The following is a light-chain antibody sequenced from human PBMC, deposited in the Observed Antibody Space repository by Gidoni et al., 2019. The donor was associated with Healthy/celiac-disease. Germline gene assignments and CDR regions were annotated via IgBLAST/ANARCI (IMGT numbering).Light chain of an antibody. CDR2: GAS. V-gene: IGKV3-15*01. CDR3: QPHNNWPLT. Sequence: ELVMTQSPATLSVSPGERATLSCRASQSVSSNLAWYQQKPGQAPRLLIYGASTRATAIPARFSGSGSGTEFTLPISSLQSEDFAVYYCQPHNNWPLTFGGGTQVEIK. J-gene: IGKJ4*01. CDR1: QSVSSN.